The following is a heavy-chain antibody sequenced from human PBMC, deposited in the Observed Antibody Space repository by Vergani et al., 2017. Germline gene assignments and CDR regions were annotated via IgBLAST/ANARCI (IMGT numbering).Heavy chain of an antibody. Sequence: VQLVQSGAEVKKPGSSVKVSCKASGGTFSSYTISWVRQAPGKGLEWVSAISGSGGSTYYADSVKGRFTISRDNSKNTLYLQMNSLRAEDTAVYYCAKENGDYSGGTQDWGQGTLVTVSS. CDR1: GGTFSSYT. CDR3: AKENGDYSGGTQD. CDR2: ISGSGGST. J-gene: IGHJ4*02. D-gene: IGHD4-17*01. V-gene: IGHV3-23*04.